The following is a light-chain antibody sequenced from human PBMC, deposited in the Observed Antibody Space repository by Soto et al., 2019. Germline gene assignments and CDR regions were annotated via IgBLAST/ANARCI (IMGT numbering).Light chain of an antibody. V-gene: IGLV2-11*01. J-gene: IGLJ1*01. Sequence: QSALTQPRSVSGSPGQSVTISCTGTSSDVGGYNYVSWYQQHPGKAPKVMIYDVSKRPSGVPDRFSGSKSDNTASLTISGLHADEEYDYYCCSDGGLYTYVFGTGTKVTVL. CDR1: SSDVGGYNY. CDR2: DVS. CDR3: CSDGGLYTYV.